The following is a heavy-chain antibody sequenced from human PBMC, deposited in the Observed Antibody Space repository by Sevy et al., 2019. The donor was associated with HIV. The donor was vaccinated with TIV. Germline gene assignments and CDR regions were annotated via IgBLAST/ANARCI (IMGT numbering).Heavy chain of an antibody. D-gene: IGHD1-26*01. CDR1: GFTFSSYG. CDR2: ISYDGSNK. Sequence: GGSLRLSCAASGFTFSSYGMHWVRQAPGKGLEWVAVISYDGSNKYYAHSVKGRFTISRDNSKNTLYLQMNSLRAEDTAVYYCAITFLIVGAPVDYWGQGTLVTVSS. J-gene: IGHJ4*02. V-gene: IGHV3-30*03. CDR3: AITFLIVGAPVDY.